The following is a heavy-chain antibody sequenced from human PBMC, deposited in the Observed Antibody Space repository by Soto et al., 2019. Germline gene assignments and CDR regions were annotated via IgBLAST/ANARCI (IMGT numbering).Heavy chain of an antibody. CDR3: ASPMGTGIAAAATASWYYYGMDV. J-gene: IGHJ6*02. CDR1: GYSFTSYW. V-gene: IGHV5-51*01. CDR2: IYPGDSDT. Sequence: PGESLKISCKGSGYSFTSYWIGWVRQMPGKGLEWMGIIYPGDSDTRYSPSFQGQVTISADKSISTAYLQWSSLKASDTATYYCASPMGTGIAAAATASWYYYGMDVWGQGTTVTVSS. D-gene: IGHD6-13*01.